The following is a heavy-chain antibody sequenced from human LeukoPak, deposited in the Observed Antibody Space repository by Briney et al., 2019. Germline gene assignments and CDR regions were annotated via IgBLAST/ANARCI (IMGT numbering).Heavy chain of an antibody. CDR3: ARLSTIVITRNMEV. V-gene: IGHV5-51*01. Sequence: GEALKISCKGSGYSFTSYWIGLVRQMPGKGLEWMWIIYPGDSDTRYSPSIQGQVTISADKSISTAYLQWSSLKASDTAMYYCARLSTIVITRNMEVWGKGTTVTVSS. D-gene: IGHD4-11*01. CDR1: GYSFTSYW. CDR2: IYPGDSDT. J-gene: IGHJ6*03.